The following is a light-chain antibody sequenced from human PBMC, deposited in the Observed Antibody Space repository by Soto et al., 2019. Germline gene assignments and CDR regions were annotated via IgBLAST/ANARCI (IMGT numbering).Light chain of an antibody. V-gene: IGLV2-11*01. CDR2: DVS. CDR1: SSDIGGYNC. J-gene: IGLJ2*01. Sequence: QSALTQPRSVSGSPGQSVTISCTGTSSDIGGYNCVSWYQQHPGKAPKLMIDDVSKRPSGVPDRFSGPKSGNTASLPISGLQAEDEADHYCCSYAGTYTHVVFGGGTKLTVL. CDR3: CSYAGTYTHVV.